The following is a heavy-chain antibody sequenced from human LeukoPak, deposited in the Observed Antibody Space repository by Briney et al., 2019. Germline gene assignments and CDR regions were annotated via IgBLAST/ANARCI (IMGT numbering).Heavy chain of an antibody. CDR2: IYSKGTT. V-gene: IGHV4-4*07. J-gene: IGHJ4*02. CDR3: ARLRYTGTSQYYFDS. D-gene: IGHD1-26*01. CDR1: GDSVSSFY. Sequence: SETLSLTCAVSGDSVSSFYWSWVRQSAGGGQEWIGRIYSKGTTKYNLSLKGRVTISLDQSKNQFSLYLSSVTAADTAVYYCARLRYTGTSQYYFDSWGQGFLVTVSS.